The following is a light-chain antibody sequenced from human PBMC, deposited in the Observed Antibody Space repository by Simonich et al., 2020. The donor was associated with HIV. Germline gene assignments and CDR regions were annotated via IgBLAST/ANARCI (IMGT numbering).Light chain of an antibody. V-gene: IGLV2-14*01. CDR3: QSFDSSLSGVV. Sequence: QSALTQPASVSGSPGQSITISCTGTSSDVGGYNYVSWYQQHPAKAPKLRIYDVSKRPSGVSNRFSGSKSGNTASLTITGLQAEDEADYYCQSFDSSLSGVVFGGGTKLTVL. CDR1: SSDVGGYNY. CDR2: DVS. J-gene: IGLJ2*01.